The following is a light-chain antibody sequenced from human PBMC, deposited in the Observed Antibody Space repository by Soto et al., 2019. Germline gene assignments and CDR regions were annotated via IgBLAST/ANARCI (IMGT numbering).Light chain of an antibody. J-gene: IGLJ3*02. V-gene: IGLV2-8*01. Sequence: QSALTQPPSASGSPGQSVALSCTGTSSDVGGYNYVSWYQHHPGKAPKLMIYEVNKRPSGVPDRFSGSKSGNTASLTVSGLQAEDEADYYCSSYAGSNKVFGGGTQLTVL. CDR1: SSDVGGYNY. CDR3: SSYAGSNKV. CDR2: EVN.